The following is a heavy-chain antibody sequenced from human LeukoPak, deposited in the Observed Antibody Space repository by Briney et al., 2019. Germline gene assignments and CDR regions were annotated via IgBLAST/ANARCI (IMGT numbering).Heavy chain of an antibody. CDR3: ATGGPCIVGAN. J-gene: IGHJ4*02. D-gene: IGHD1-26*01. CDR1: GYTFTDYY. CDR2: VDPEDGET. V-gene: IGHV1-69-2*01. Sequence: EASVKVSCKVSGYTFTDYYMHWVQQAPGKGLEWMGLVDPEDGETIYAEKFQGRVTITADTSTDTAYMELSSLRSEDTAVYYCATGGPCIVGANWGQGTLVTVSS.